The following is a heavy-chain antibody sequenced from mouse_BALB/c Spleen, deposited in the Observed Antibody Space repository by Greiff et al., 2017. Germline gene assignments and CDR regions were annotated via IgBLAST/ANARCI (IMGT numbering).Heavy chain of an antibody. CDR2: ISSGGGST. D-gene: IGHD4-1*01. V-gene: IGHV5-12-1*01. J-gene: IGHJ2*01. Sequence: EVMLVESGGGLVKPGGSLKLSCAASGFAFSSYDMSWVRQTPEKRLEWVAYISSGGGSTYYPDTVKGRFTISRDNAKNTLYLQMSSLKSEDTAMYYCARHPKLGLGYFDYWGQGTTLTVSS. CDR3: ARHPKLGLGYFDY. CDR1: GFAFSSYD.